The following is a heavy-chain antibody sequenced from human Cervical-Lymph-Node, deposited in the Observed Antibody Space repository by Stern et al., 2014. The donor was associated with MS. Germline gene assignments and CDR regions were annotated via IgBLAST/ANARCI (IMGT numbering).Heavy chain of an antibody. Sequence: QVQLVQSGGGVVQPGRSLRLSCAASGFTFSSYGMHWVRQAPGKGLEWVAVIWYDGSNKYYADSVKGRFTISRDNSKNTLYLQMNSLRAEDTAVYYCARDALGDSYYFDYWGQGTLVTVSS. J-gene: IGHJ4*02. V-gene: IGHV3-33*01. CDR2: IWYDGSNK. D-gene: IGHD3-16*01. CDR1: GFTFSSYG. CDR3: ARDALGDSYYFDY.